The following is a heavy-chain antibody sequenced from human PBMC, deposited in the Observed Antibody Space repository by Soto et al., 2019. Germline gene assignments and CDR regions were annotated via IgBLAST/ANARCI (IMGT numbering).Heavy chain of an antibody. J-gene: IGHJ6*02. D-gene: IGHD6-13*01. Sequence: SETLSLTCTVSGGSISSYYWSWIRQPPGKGLEWIGYIYYSGSTNYNPSLKSRVTISVDTSKNQFSLKLSSVTAADTAVYYCARTGIAAAGYYHYGMDVWGQGTTVTVSS. CDR1: GGSISSYY. CDR2: IYYSGST. CDR3: ARTGIAAAGYYHYGMDV. V-gene: IGHV4-59*01.